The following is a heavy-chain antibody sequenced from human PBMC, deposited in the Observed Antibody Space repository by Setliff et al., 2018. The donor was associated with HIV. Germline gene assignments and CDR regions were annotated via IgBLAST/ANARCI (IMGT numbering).Heavy chain of an antibody. D-gene: IGHD3-10*01. Sequence: GASVKVSCKTSGYAFTSFQLHWVRQAPGQGLEWMGRVNPNSDDGAHYAQKFQYRVTMTRDAALTTVYMELSRLKSDDTAIYYCARGRSGKFYGEDFDFWSQGTLVTVSS. J-gene: IGHJ4*02. CDR3: ARGRSGKFYGEDFDF. CDR1: GYAFTSFQ. V-gene: IGHV1-2*06. CDR2: VNPNSDDGA.